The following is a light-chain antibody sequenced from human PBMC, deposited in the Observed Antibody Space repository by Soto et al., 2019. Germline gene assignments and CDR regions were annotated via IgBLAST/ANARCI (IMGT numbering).Light chain of an antibody. CDR3: QQYNNWPLT. V-gene: IGKV3-15*01. J-gene: IGKJ4*01. CDR2: GAS. Sequence: IVMKQSPATLSVSPGERATLSCLASQSISSNLAWYQQKPGQAPRLLIYGASTRATGIPARFSGSGSGTEFTLTISSLQSEDFAVYYCQQYNNWPLTFGGGTKVDIK. CDR1: QSISSN.